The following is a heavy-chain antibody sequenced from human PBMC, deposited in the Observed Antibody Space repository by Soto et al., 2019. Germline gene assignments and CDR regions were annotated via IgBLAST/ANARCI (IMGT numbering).Heavy chain of an antibody. D-gene: IGHD5-12*01. CDR3: ARDSKLATKNYYYYGMDV. V-gene: IGHV1-46*01. J-gene: IGHJ6*02. CDR1: GYTFTSYY. Sequence: ASVKVSCKASGYTFTSYYMHWVRQAPGQGLEWMGIINPSGGSTSYARKFQGRVTMTRDTSTSTVYMELSSLRSEDTAVYYCARDSKLATKNYYYYGMDVWGQGTTVTVSS. CDR2: INPSGGST.